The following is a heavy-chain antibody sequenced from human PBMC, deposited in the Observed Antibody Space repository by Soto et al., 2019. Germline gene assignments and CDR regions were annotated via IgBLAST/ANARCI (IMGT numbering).Heavy chain of an antibody. V-gene: IGHV3-23*01. CDR1: GFTFSSYA. CDR3: PRGVMDFDY. CDR2: ISGSADSR. D-gene: IGHD3-10*01. Sequence: LRLSCAASGFTFSSYAMSWVRQAPGKGLEWVSGISGSADSRYYADSVKGRFTISRDNSKNTLYLQMNSLRAEDTAVYYCPRGVMDFDYWGQGXLVTVDS. J-gene: IGHJ4*02.